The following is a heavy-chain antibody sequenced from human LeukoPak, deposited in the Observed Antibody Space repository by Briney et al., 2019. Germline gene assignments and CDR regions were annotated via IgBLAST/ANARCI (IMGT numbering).Heavy chain of an antibody. CDR2: VYISGST. CDR1: GGSISNYY. D-gene: IGHD5-12*01. CDR3: ARIPLGYSGAYYFDS. J-gene: IGHJ4*02. Sequence: SETLSLTCSVSGGSISNYYWSWIRQPPGKGLEWIGYVYISGSTNYNPSLRSRVTIALDTSNRQFSLKLSSVTAADTALYYCARIPLGYSGAYYFDSWGQGTLVTVSS. V-gene: IGHV4-4*09.